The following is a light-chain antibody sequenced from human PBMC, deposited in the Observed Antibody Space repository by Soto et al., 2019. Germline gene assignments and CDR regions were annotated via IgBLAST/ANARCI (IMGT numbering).Light chain of an antibody. J-gene: IGLJ2*01. Sequence: SYELTQPPSVSVAPGQTASITCWGTNIGRKSVHWYQQKPGQAPVVVVYDDRDRPSGIPERFSGSNSGNTAALTISRVEAGDEADYYCQLWDSNSDHVVFGGGTKLTVL. CDR2: DDR. V-gene: IGLV3-21*02. CDR1: NIGRKS. CDR3: QLWDSNSDHVV.